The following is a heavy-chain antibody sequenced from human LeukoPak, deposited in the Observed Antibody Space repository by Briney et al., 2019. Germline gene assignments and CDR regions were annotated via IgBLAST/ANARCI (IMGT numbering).Heavy chain of an antibody. CDR3: ARLAPPYYDILTGYYYYYGMDV. CDR2: IDPSDSYT. J-gene: IGHJ6*04. Sequence: GESLKISCKGSGYSFTSYWISWVRQMPGKGLEWIGRIDPSDSYTNYSPSFQGHVTISADKSISTAYLQWSSLKASDTAMYYCARLAPPYYDILTGYYYYYGMDVWGKGTTVTVSS. CDR1: GYSFTSYW. D-gene: IGHD3-9*01. V-gene: IGHV5-10-1*01.